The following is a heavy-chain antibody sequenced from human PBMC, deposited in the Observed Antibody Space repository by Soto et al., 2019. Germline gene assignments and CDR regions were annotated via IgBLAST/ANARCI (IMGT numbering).Heavy chain of an antibody. CDR2: TSYDGSNK. Sequence: QVQLVESGGGVVQPGTSLRLSCVGSGFTFRSFVIHWVRQAPGKGLEWVALTSYDGSNKYYDDSVKGRFTISRDNSRKPVDLQMDSLRLENTALFFRARWGATGGLDVWGQGTLVPLTS. V-gene: IGHV3-30*19. J-gene: IGHJ4*02. D-gene: IGHD3-16*01. CDR1: GFTFRSFV. CDR3: ARWGATGGLDV.